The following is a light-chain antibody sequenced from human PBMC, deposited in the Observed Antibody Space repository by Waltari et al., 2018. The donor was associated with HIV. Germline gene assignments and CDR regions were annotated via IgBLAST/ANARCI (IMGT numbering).Light chain of an antibody. CDR3: AAWDDSLKGGV. J-gene: IGLJ2*01. CDR1: SSNIGSSP. V-gene: IGLV1-44*01. CDR2: ING. Sequence: QSVLTQPPSASGTPGQRVTIPCSGSSSNIGSSPVNWYQQLPGTAPKVLVYINGQRPSGGRARFSGSKSGTSACRAISGLQSEDEVDYFWAAWDDSLKGGVFGGGTKLTVL.